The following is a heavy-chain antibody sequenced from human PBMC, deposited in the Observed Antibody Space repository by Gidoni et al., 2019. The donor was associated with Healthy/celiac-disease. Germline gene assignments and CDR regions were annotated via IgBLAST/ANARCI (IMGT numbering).Heavy chain of an antibody. Sequence: GSEKYYVDSVKGRFTISRDNAKNSLYLQMNSLRAEDTAVYYCARDRLLRFDYWGQGTLVTVSS. D-gene: IGHD3-3*01. CDR3: ARDRLLRFDY. CDR2: GSEK. J-gene: IGHJ4*02. V-gene: IGHV3-7*04.